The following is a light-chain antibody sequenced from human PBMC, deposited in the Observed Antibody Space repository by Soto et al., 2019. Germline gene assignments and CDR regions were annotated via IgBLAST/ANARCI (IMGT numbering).Light chain of an antibody. Sequence: DIQMTQGPPSLSASVGDRLIITCRASQDINTHLHWYQQKPGKAPTLLIRLASTLQRGVPPRFSGSGSGTDFTLTINDLQPDDFATYFCLQTYGAPPTFGGGTRVDIK. J-gene: IGKJ4*01. CDR1: QDINTH. CDR3: LQTYGAPPT. CDR2: LAS. V-gene: IGKV1-39*01.